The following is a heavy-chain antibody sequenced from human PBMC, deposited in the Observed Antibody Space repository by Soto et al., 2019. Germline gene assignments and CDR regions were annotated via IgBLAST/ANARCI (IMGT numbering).Heavy chain of an antibody. CDR1: GFSLSTSGVG. Sequence: SGPTLVNPTQTLTLTCTFSGFSLSTSGVGVGWIRQPPGKALEWLAPIYWNDDKRYSPSLKSRLTITKDTSKNQVVLTMTNMDPVDTATYYCAHRRDSRSSADDAFDIWGQGTMVTVSS. J-gene: IGHJ3*02. D-gene: IGHD6-6*01. CDR3: AHRRDSRSSADDAFDI. V-gene: IGHV2-5*01. CDR2: IYWNDDK.